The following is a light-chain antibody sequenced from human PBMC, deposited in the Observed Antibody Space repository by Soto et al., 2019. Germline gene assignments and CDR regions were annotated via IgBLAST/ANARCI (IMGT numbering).Light chain of an antibody. J-gene: IGKJ5*01. CDR2: GAS. CDR1: QSVSSN. Sequence: EIVMTQSPATLSVSPGERATLSCRASQSVSSNLGWYQQKPGQAPRLLIYGASTRATGIPARFSGSGSGTDFTLTISSLQSEDFAVYYCQQYNKWSITFGQGTRLEIK. CDR3: QQYNKWSIT. V-gene: IGKV3-15*01.